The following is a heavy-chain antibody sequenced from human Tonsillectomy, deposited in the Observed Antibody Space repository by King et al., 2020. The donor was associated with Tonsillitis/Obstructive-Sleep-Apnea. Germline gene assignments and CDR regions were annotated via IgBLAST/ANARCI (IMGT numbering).Heavy chain of an antibody. J-gene: IGHJ6*02. Sequence: VQLVESGGGVVQPGRSLRLSCAASGLTFSSYAMHWVRQTPGKGLEWVAVISYDGSNKYYADSVKGRFTISRDISKNPLYLQMNSLRAEDTAVYYCARDFEGYYGMDVWGQGTTVTVSS. V-gene: IGHV3-30*04. CDR2: ISYDGSNK. CDR1: GLTFSSYA. CDR3: ARDFEGYYGMDV.